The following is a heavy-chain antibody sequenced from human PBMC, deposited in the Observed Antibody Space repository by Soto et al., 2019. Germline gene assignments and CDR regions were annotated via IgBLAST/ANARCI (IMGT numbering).Heavy chain of an antibody. CDR3: ATFERVDIVATTDAFDI. Sequence: GGSLRLSCAASGFTFSSYWMSWVRQAPGKGLEWVANIKQDGSEKYYVDSVKGRFTISRDNAKNSLYLQMNSLRAEDTAVYYCATFERVDIVATTDAFDIWGQGTMVTVSS. CDR1: GFTFSSYW. V-gene: IGHV3-7*01. J-gene: IGHJ3*02. D-gene: IGHD5-12*01. CDR2: IKQDGSEK.